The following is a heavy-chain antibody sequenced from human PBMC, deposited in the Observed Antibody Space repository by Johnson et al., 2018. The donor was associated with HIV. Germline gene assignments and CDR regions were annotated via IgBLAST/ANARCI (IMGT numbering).Heavy chain of an antibody. CDR1: GFTFFSYG. J-gene: IGHJ3*02. CDR2: ISYDGTNK. Sequence: QVQLVESGGGVVQPGRSLRLSCVASGFTFFSYGMHWVRQAPGKGLEWVAFISYDGTNKYYADSVKGRFTISRDNSKNTLYLQMNSLRAEDTAVYYCAKRYSGSLRDTFDIWGQGTMVTVSS. D-gene: IGHD1-26*01. V-gene: IGHV3-30*18. CDR3: AKRYSGSLRDTFDI.